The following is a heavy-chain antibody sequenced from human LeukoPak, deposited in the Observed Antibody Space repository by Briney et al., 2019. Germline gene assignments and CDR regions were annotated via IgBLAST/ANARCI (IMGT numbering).Heavy chain of an antibody. CDR2: IYYSGST. V-gene: IGHV4-39*01. J-gene: IGHJ5*02. Sequence: SETLSLTCTVSGGSISSSSYYWGWIRQPPGKGLEWHGSIYYSGSTYYNPSLTSRVTISVDTSKNQLSLKLSSVTAADTAVYYCARQTYSSGWYWFDPWGQGTLVTVSS. CDR1: GGSISSSSYY. CDR3: ARQTYSSGWYWFDP. D-gene: IGHD6-19*01.